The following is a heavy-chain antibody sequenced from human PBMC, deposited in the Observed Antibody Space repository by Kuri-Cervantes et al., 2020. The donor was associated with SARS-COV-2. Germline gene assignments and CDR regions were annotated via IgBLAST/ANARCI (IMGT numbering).Heavy chain of an antibody. J-gene: IGHJ5*02. CDR3: ARHEGVPAAFRLNWFDP. Sequence: GSLRLSCTVSGGSISSGGYYWGWIRQPPGKGLEWIRSIYYSGSTYYNPSLKSRVTISVDTSKNQFSLKLSSVTAADTAVYYCARHEGVPAAFRLNWFDPWGQGTLVTVSS. D-gene: IGHD2-2*01. V-gene: IGHV4-39*01. CDR2: IYYSGST. CDR1: GGSISSGGYY.